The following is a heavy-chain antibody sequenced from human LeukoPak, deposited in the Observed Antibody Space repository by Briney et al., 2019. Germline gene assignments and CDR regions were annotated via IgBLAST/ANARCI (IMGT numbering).Heavy chain of an antibody. CDR1: GFPFSSYP. CDR3: ARALAKEGIFDY. V-gene: IGHV3-23*01. D-gene: IGHD3-3*02. J-gene: IGHJ4*02. CDR2: ITASGDST. Sequence: GGSLRLSCAGSGFPFSSYPISWVRQPPGKGLEWVSAITASGDSTYSADSVKGRFTISRDNSKNTLYLQMNSLRAEDTTVYYCARALAKEGIFDYWGQGTLVTVSS.